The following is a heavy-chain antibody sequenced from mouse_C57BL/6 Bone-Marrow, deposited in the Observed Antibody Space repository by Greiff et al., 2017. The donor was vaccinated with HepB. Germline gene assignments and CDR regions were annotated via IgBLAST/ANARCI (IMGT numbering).Heavy chain of an antibody. Sequence: EVKVVESGGGLVKPGGSLKLSCAASGFTFSDYGMHWVRQAPEKGLEWVAYISSGSSTIYYADPVKGRFTISRDNAKNTLFLQMTSLRSEDTAMYYCARGGPFAYWGQGTLVTVSA. V-gene: IGHV5-17*01. CDR3: ARGGPFAY. CDR1: GFTFSDYG. D-gene: IGHD1-1*02. CDR2: ISSGSSTI. J-gene: IGHJ3*01.